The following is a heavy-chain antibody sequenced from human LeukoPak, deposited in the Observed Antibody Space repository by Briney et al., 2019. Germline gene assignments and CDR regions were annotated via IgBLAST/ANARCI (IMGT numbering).Heavy chain of an antibody. CDR2: ISSSGSTI. CDR3: ARDRPYGSGSSIWYGMDV. D-gene: IGHD3-10*01. Sequence: GGSLRLSCAASGFTFSDYYMSWIRQAPGKGLEWVSYISSSGSTIYYADSVKGRFTISRDNAKNSLYLQMNSLRAEDTAVYYCARDRPYGSGSSIWYGMDVWGQGTTVTVSS. J-gene: IGHJ6*02. V-gene: IGHV3-11*01. CDR1: GFTFSDYY.